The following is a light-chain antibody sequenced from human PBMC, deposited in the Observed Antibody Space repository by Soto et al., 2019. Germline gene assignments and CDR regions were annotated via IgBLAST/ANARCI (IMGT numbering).Light chain of an antibody. V-gene: IGKV1-5*01. Sequence: DMQMTQSPSTLSASVGDSVTITCWASQSISSWLAWYQQRPGKAPKVLIYDASSLQSGVPSRFSGSGSGTEFTLTISSLQPDDFATYYCQQYNIYPWTFSQGTKVDIK. CDR3: QQYNIYPWT. CDR2: DAS. J-gene: IGKJ1*01. CDR1: QSISSW.